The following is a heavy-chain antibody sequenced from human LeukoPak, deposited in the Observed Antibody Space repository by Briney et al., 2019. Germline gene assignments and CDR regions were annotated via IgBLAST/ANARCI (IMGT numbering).Heavy chain of an antibody. V-gene: IGHV4-38-2*01. CDR2: IYHSGST. CDR3: ARLGPGQLGYFDC. J-gene: IGHJ4*02. Sequence: SETLSLTCAVSGYSISSGYYWGWIRQPPGKGLEWIGSIYHSGSTYYNPSLKSRVTISVDTSKNQFSLKLSSVTAADTAVYYCARLGPGQLGYFDCWGQGTLVTVSS. D-gene: IGHD2-2*01. CDR1: GYSISSGYY.